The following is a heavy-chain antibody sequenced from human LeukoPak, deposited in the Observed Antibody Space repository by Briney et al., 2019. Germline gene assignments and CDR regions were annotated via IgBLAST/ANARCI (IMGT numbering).Heavy chain of an antibody. J-gene: IGHJ4*02. V-gene: IGHV5-51*01. CDR1: GYSFSSYW. D-gene: IGHD4-23*01. Sequence: GESLKISCEGSGYSFSSYWIGWVRQMPGKGLEWMGIIYPGDSDTRYTPSFQGQVTVSADKSINTAYLQRSSLKASDTAMYYCARSDDYGGNPPGDWGQGTLVTVSS. CDR2: IYPGDSDT. CDR3: ARSDDYGGNPPGD.